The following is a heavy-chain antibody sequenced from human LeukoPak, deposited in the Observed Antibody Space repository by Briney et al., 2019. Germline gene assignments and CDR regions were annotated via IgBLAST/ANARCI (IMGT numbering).Heavy chain of an antibody. Sequence: PSETLSLTCTVSGGSISSYYWSWIRQAPGKGLEWIGYIYYSGSTNYNPSLKSRVTISVDTSKNQFSLKLSSVTAADTAVYYCARVLAAAGNNWFDPWGQGTLVTVSS. D-gene: IGHD6-13*01. V-gene: IGHV4-59*12. CDR1: GGSISSYY. CDR3: ARVLAAAGNNWFDP. J-gene: IGHJ5*02. CDR2: IYYSGST.